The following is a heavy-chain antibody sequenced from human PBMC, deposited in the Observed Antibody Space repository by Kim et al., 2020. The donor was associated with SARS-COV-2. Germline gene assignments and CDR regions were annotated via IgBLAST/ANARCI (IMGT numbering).Heavy chain of an antibody. Sequence: GGSLRLSCAASGFPFSNFAMSWARQAPGKGLEWVSTISDSGFRTHYADSVKGRFTISRDNSKNILFLQTSSLRAEDTAIYYCDASDYWGQGALVTVSS. CDR1: GFPFSNFA. V-gene: IGHV3-23*01. J-gene: IGHJ4*02. CDR2: ISDSGFRT. CDR3: DASDY.